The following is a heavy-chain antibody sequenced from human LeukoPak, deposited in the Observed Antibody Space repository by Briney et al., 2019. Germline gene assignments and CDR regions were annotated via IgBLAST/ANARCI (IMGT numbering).Heavy chain of an antibody. CDR3: AKNGGQQWLVAEGGY. CDR1: GFTFSSYA. D-gene: IGHD6-19*01. CDR2: ISGSGGST. V-gene: IGHV3-23*01. Sequence: PGGSLRLSCAASGFTFSSYAMSWVRQAPGKGLEWVSAISGSGGSTYYADSVKGRFTISRDNSKNTLYLQMNSLRAEDTAVYYCAKNGGQQWLVAEGGYWGQGTLVTVSS. J-gene: IGHJ4*02.